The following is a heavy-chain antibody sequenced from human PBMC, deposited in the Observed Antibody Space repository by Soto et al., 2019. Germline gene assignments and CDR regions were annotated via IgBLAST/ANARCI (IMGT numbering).Heavy chain of an antibody. Sequence: GGSLRLSCAASGFTFSSYGMHWVRQAPGKGLEWVAVISYDGSNKYYADSVKGRFTISRDNSRNTLYLQMNSLRAEDTAVYYCAKDRGPTVTNHPYFDYPGQRTPVTVSS. J-gene: IGHJ4*02. CDR3: AKDRGPTVTNHPYFDY. CDR1: GFTFSSYG. V-gene: IGHV3-30*18. D-gene: IGHD4-17*01. CDR2: ISYDGSNK.